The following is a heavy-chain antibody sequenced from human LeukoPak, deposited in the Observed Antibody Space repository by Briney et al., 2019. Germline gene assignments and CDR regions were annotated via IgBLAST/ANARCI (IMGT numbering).Heavy chain of an antibody. CDR1: GGSVSSGSYY. Sequence: PSETLSLTCTVSGGSVSSGSYYWSWIRQPPGKGLEWIGYIYYSGSTNYNPSLKSRVTISVDTSKNQFSLKLSSVTAADTAVYYCAKMWRKGPYFDLWGRGTLVTVSS. CDR2: IYYSGST. V-gene: IGHV4-61*01. J-gene: IGHJ2*01. CDR3: AKMWRKGPYFDL. D-gene: IGHD2-21*01.